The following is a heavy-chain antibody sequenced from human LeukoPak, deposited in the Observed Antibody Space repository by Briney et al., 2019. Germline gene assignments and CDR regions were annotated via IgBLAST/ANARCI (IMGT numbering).Heavy chain of an antibody. CDR1: GGTFSSYA. J-gene: IGHJ6*02. CDR3: ARVIGIKAAAGTGSYYYGMDV. V-gene: IGHV1-69*04. D-gene: IGHD6-13*01. Sequence: SVKVSCKAPGGTFSSYAISWVRQAPGQGLEWMGRIIPILGIANYAQKFQGRVTITADKSTSTAYMELSSLRSEDTAVYYCARVIGIKAAAGTGSYYYGMDVWGQGTTVTVSS. CDR2: IIPILGIA.